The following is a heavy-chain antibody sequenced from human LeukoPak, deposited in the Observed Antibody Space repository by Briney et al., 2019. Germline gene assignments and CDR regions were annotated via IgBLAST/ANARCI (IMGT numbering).Heavy chain of an antibody. D-gene: IGHD6-19*01. CDR3: AKSIAVAGLGGGRIFDY. J-gene: IGHJ4*02. CDR1: GFILSSYG. CDR2: LSGSGDKS. Sequence: GGSLRLSCAASGFILSSYGMSWVRQAPGKGPEWVSGLSGSGDKSNYFVSVKGRFTISRYNSKNTLYLQMNSLRDADRAVYYCAKSIAVAGLGGGRIFDYWGQGTLVTVSS. V-gene: IGHV3-23*01.